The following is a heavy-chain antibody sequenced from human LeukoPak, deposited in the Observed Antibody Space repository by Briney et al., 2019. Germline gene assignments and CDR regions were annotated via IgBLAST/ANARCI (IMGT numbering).Heavy chain of an antibody. CDR1: GYSFTDKY. J-gene: IGHJ4*02. CDR2: INPNSGGT. CDR3: ARARHPYGSGSYYSY. V-gene: IGHV1-2*02. D-gene: IGHD3-10*01. Sequence: ASVKVSCKASGYSFTDKYMHWVRQAPGQGLEWMGWINPNSGGTNYAQKFQGRVTMTRDTSISTAYMELSRLRSDDTAVYYCARARHPYGSGSYYSYWGQGTLVTVSS.